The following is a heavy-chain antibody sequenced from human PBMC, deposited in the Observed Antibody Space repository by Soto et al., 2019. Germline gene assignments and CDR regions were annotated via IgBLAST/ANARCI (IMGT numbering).Heavy chain of an antibody. V-gene: IGHV3-30*18. CDR3: AKDRAPYVYDSSGYYRDAFDI. CDR1: GFTFSSYG. Sequence: PGGSLRLSCAASGFTFSSYGMHWVRQAPGKGLEWVAVISYDGSNKYYADSVKGRFTISRDNSKNTLYLQMNSLRAEDTAVYYCAKDRAPYVYDSSGYYRDAFDIWGQGTMVTGSS. J-gene: IGHJ3*02. D-gene: IGHD3-22*01. CDR2: ISYDGSNK.